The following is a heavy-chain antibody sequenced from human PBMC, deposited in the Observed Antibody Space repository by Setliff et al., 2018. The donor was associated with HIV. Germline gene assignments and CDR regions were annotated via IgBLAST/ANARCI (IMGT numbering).Heavy chain of an antibody. Sequence: ASVKVSCKASGYTFTTSYIHWVRQAPGQGLEWMGIINPDVGHTIYAQKFQGRVTMTRDTSTTTAYMELSSLRSEDTALYYCARASPAPRAYGSGSYLAWWGLGTLVTAPQ. D-gene: IGHD3-10*01. CDR1: GYTFTTSY. V-gene: IGHV1-46*03. CDR2: INPDVGHT. CDR3: ARASPAPRAYGSGSYLAW. J-gene: IGHJ4*02.